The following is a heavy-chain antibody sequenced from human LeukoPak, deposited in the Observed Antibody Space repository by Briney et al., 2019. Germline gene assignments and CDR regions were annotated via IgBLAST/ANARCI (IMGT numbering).Heavy chain of an antibody. Sequence: GGSLRLSCAASGFTFSSYAMHWVRQAPGKGLEGVAVISYDGSNKYYADSVKGRFTISRDNSKNTLYLQMNSLRAEDTAVYYCARGALLERFFDYWGQGTLVTVSS. D-gene: IGHD1-1*01. J-gene: IGHJ4*02. V-gene: IGHV3-30-3*01. CDR3: ARGALLERFFDY. CDR2: ISYDGSNK. CDR1: GFTFSSYA.